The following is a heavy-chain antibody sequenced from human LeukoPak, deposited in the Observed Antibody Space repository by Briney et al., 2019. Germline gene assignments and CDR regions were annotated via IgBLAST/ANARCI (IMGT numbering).Heavy chain of an antibody. J-gene: IGHJ5*02. CDR1: GGSISSFY. CDR3: ARVSGTSLLWRFDP. D-gene: IGHD1-26*01. V-gene: IGHV4-59*01. Sequence: SETLSLTCTVSGGSISSFYWSWIRQPPGKGLEWIGYIYYSGSTNYNPSLKSRVTISVDTSKNQFSLKLSTVTAADTAVYYCARVSGTSLLWRFDPWGQGTLVTVSS. CDR2: IYYSGST.